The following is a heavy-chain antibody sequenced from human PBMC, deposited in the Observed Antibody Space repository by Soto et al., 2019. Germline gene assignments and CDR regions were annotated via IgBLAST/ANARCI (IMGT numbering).Heavy chain of an antibody. V-gene: IGHV3-23*01. CDR3: AKDAAQNYKWNYGHNWFDP. D-gene: IGHD1-7*01. Sequence: PGGSLRLSCAASGFTFSNYAMNWVCQAPGKGLEWVSAIIGSGGSTYYAGSVQGRFTISRDNSKNTLYLQMNSLRAEDTAVYYCAKDAAQNYKWNYGHNWFDPWGQGTLVTVSS. CDR1: GFTFSNYA. CDR2: IIGSGGST. J-gene: IGHJ5*02.